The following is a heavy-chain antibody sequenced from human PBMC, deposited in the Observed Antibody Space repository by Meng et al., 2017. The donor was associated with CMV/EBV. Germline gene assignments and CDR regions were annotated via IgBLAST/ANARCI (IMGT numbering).Heavy chain of an antibody. J-gene: IGHJ4*02. V-gene: IGHV1-2*02. CDR3: ATETQYYDSSGYPLR. Sequence: ASVKVSCKASGYTFTGYYMHWVRQAPGQGLEWMGWINPNSGGTNYAQKFQGRVTMTRDTSISTAYMELSRLRSDDTAVYYCATETQYYDSSGYPLRWGQGTLVTVFS. CDR2: INPNSGGT. CDR1: GYTFTGYY. D-gene: IGHD3-22*01.